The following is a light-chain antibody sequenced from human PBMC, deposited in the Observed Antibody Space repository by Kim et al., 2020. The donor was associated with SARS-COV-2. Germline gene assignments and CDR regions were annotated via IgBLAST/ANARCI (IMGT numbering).Light chain of an antibody. V-gene: IGLV1-36*01. CDR3: AVWDDSLNAWV. J-gene: IGLJ3*02. CDR2: SHC. CDR1: TSNIGKKS. Sequence: QRVTFSCPGTTSNIGKKSVNWYQLLPGKAPTLFIYSHCLLPSGVSDRLSGSQSGTSASLAISELQPEDEADYYRAVWDDSLNAWVFGGGTPLTVL.